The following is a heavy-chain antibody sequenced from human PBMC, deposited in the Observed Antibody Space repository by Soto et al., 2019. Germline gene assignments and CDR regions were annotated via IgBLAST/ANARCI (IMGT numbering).Heavy chain of an antibody. Sequence: GGSLRLSCAASGFTFSDYYMSWIRQAPGKGLEWVSYISSSSSYTNYADSVKGRFTISRDNAKNSLYLQMNSLRAEDTAVYYCARDLCSGRRECRRNHNWFDPWGQGTLVTVSS. V-gene: IGHV3-11*06. CDR3: ARDLCSGRRECRRNHNWFDP. J-gene: IGHJ5*02. CDR1: GFTFSDYY. D-gene: IGHD3-10*02. CDR2: ISSSSSYT.